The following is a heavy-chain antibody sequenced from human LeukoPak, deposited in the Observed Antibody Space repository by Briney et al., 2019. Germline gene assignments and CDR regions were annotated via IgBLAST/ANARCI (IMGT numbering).Heavy chain of an antibody. Sequence: PGGSLRLSCAASGFTFSGYSMNWVRQAPGKGLEWVSSISSSSSYIYYADSVKGRFTIPRDNAKNSLYLQMSSLRAEDTAVYYCARGVVRYFDYWGQGALVTVSS. CDR1: GFTFSGYS. CDR2: ISSSSSYI. J-gene: IGHJ4*02. V-gene: IGHV3-21*01. CDR3: ARGVVRYFDY. D-gene: IGHD3-9*01.